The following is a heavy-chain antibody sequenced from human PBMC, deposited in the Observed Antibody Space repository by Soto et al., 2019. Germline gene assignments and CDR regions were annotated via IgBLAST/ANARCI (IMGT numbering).Heavy chain of an antibody. D-gene: IGHD2-8*01. CDR1: GYTFTSYG. CDR3: ASSWVLGYFDY. V-gene: IGHV1-18*01. CDR2: INACNGNT. J-gene: IGHJ4*02. Sequence: ASVKVSCKASGYTFTSYGISWVRQAPGQGLEWMGWINACNGNTKYAQKFQGRVTITTDTSASTAYMELSSLRSEDTAVYYCASSWVLGYFDYWGQGTLVTVSS.